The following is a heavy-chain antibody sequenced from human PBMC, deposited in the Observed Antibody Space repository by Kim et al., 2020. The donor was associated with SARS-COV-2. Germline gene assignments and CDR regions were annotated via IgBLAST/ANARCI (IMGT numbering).Heavy chain of an antibody. CDR2: TYYRSKWYN. V-gene: IGHV6-1*01. D-gene: IGHD3-22*01. CDR1: GDSVSSNSAA. J-gene: IGHJ3*02. Sequence: SQTLSLTCAISGDSVSSNSAAWNWIRQSPSRGLEWLGRTYYRSKWYNDYAVSVKSRITINPDTSKNQFSLQLNSVTPEDTAVYYCARGGPDYDSSGYYRPLRPNDAFDIWGQGTMVTVSS. CDR3: ARGGPDYDSSGYYRPLRPNDAFDI.